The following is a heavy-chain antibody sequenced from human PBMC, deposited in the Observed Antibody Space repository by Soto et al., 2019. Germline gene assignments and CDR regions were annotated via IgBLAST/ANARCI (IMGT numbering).Heavy chain of an antibody. Sequence: GESLKISCKGSGYSFTSYWISWVRQMPGKGLEWMGRIDPSDSYTNYSPSFQGHVTISADKSISTAYLQWSSLKASDTAMYYCASMELLPEYYYGLDVWGQGTTV. D-gene: IGHD1-7*01. V-gene: IGHV5-10-1*01. CDR3: ASMELLPEYYYGLDV. J-gene: IGHJ6*02. CDR1: GYSFTSYW. CDR2: IDPSDSYT.